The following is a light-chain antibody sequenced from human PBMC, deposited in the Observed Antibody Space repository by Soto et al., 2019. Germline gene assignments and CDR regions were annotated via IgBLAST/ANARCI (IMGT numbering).Light chain of an antibody. CDR3: QQYNAYPWT. Sequence: DIQMTQSPSTLSASVGGRVTISCRASQSTSNWLAWYQQKPGKAPKVLIYDASNLKSGVPSRFSGSGYGTEFTLTIDTLQPDDFATYYCQQYNAYPWTFGQGTKVDI. CDR2: DAS. J-gene: IGKJ1*01. CDR1: QSTSNW. V-gene: IGKV1-5*01.